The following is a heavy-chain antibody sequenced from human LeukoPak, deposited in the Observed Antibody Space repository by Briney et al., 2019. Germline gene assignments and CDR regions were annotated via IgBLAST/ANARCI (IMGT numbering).Heavy chain of an antibody. Sequence: ASVKVSCKASGYTFTSYGISWVRQAPGQGLEWMGWISAYNGNTNYAQKLQGRVTMTTDTSTSTAYMELRSLRSDDTAVYYCARDNYRSRYYYGMDVWGQGTTVTVSS. CDR2: ISAYNGNT. D-gene: IGHD5-24*01. CDR3: ARDNYRSRYYYGMDV. CDR1: GYTFTSYG. J-gene: IGHJ6*02. V-gene: IGHV1-18*01.